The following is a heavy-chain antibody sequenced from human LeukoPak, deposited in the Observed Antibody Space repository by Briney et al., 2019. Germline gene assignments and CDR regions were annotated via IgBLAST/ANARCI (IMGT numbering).Heavy chain of an antibody. D-gene: IGHD6-13*01. V-gene: IGHV1-69*04. CDR2: IIPILGIA. J-gene: IGHJ4*02. CDR1: GYTFTSYG. CDR3: ARGAAGFDY. Sequence: GASVKVSCKASGYTFTSYGISWVRQAPGQGLEWMGRIIPILGIANYAQKFQGRVTITADKSTSTAYMELSSLRSEDTAVYYCARGAAGFDYWGQGALVTVSS.